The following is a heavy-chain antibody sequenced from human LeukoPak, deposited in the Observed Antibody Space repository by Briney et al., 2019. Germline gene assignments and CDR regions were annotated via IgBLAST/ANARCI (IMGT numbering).Heavy chain of an antibody. CDR3: ASALAAAGSIPHYYYYMDV. CDR1: GFTFSGYG. V-gene: IGHV3-20*04. Sequence: GGSLRLSCTASGFTFSGYGMSWVRQAPGKGLEWVSGINWNGGSTGYADSVKGRFTISRDNAKNSLYLQMNSLRAEDTALYYCASALAAAGSIPHYYYYMDVWGKGTTVTVSS. J-gene: IGHJ6*03. CDR2: INWNGGST. D-gene: IGHD6-13*01.